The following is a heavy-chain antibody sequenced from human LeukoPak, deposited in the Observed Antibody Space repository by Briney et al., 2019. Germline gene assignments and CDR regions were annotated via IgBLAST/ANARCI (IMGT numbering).Heavy chain of an antibody. D-gene: IGHD3-22*01. J-gene: IGHJ4*02. V-gene: IGHV5-51*01. Sequence: PGESLKISCKGSGYSFTSYWITWVRQMSGKGLEWMGSIYCGDSETRYDPYFQGQATFSVDKSTNTAYLQWSPLRASDTAIYYCARSTSAYYSADYWGQGTLVTVSS. CDR3: ARSTSAYYSADY. CDR1: GYSFTSYW. CDR2: IYCGDSET.